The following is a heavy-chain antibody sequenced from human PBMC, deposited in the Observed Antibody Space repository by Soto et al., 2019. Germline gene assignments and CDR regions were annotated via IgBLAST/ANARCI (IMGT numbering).Heavy chain of an antibody. V-gene: IGHV1-69*06. CDR2: IIPIFGTA. CDR1: GGTFSSYA. CDR3: ARSVTIFGVVNYGMDV. J-gene: IGHJ6*02. D-gene: IGHD3-3*01. Sequence: SVKVSCKASGGTFSSYAISWVRQAPGQGLEWMGGIIPIFGTANYAQKFQGRVTITADKSTSTAYTELSSLRSEDTAVYCCARSVTIFGVVNYGMDVWGHGTTVTVSS.